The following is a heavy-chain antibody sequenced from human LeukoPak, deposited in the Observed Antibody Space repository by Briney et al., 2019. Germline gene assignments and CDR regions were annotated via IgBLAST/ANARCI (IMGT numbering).Heavy chain of an antibody. Sequence: GGSLRLSCAASGFTFSSYAMSWVRQAPGKGLEWVSAISGSGGSTYYADSVKGRFTISRDNSKNTLYLQMNSLRAEDTAVYYCARDRRYSSGWTETYYFDYWGQGTLVTVSS. V-gene: IGHV3-23*01. CDR3: ARDRRYSSGWTETYYFDY. D-gene: IGHD6-19*01. CDR1: GFTFSSYA. CDR2: ISGSGGST. J-gene: IGHJ4*02.